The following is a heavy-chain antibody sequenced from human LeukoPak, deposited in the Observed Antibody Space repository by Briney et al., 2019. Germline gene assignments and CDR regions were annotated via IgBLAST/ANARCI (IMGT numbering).Heavy chain of an antibody. J-gene: IGHJ4*02. V-gene: IGHV3-48*01. CDR2: ISSSSTI. CDR3: ARASYYYDSSY. D-gene: IGHD3-22*01. CDR1: GFTFSSYS. Sequence: GGSLRLSCAASGFTFSSYSMNWVRQAPGKGLEWVSYISSSSTIYYADSVKGRFTISRDNAKNSLYLQMNSLRAEDTAVYYCARASYYYDSSYWGQGTLVTVSS.